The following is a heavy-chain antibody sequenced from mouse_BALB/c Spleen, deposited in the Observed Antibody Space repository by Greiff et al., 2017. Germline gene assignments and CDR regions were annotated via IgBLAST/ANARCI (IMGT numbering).Heavy chain of an antibody. CDR2: IDPENGDT. CDR1: GFNIKDYY. V-gene: IGHV14-4*02. D-gene: IGHD1-1*01. Sequence: VQLQQSGAELVKPGASVKLSCTASGFNIKDYYMHWVKQRPEQGLEWIGWIDPENGDTEYAPKFQGKATMTADTSSNTAYLQLSSLTSEDTAVYYCNAFYGSSPDYWGQGTTLTVSS. CDR3: NAFYGSSPDY. J-gene: IGHJ2*01.